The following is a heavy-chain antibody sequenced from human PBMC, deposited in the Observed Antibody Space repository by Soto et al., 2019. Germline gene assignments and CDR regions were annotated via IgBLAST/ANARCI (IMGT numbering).Heavy chain of an antibody. CDR2: INPNSGGT. D-gene: IGHD3-22*01. Sequence: ASVKVSCKASGYTFTGYYMHWVRQAPGQGLEWMGWINPNSGGTKYAQKFQGRVTMTRDTSISTAYMELSRLRSDDTAVYYCARAEKTSRGYYCDYWGQVKLVSVS. CDR1: GYTFTGYY. J-gene: IGHJ4*02. CDR3: ARAEKTSRGYYCDY. V-gene: IGHV1-2*02.